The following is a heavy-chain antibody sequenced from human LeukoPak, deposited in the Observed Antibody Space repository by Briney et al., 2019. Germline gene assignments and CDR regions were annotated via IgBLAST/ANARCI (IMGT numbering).Heavy chain of an antibody. CDR3: ATAVCSGGSCYGSWFDP. CDR1: GYTLTELS. J-gene: IGHJ5*02. Sequence: GASVKVSCKVAGYTLTELSMHWVRQAPGKGLEWMGGFDPEDGETIYAQTFQGRVTITEDTSTDTAYMELSRLRFEDTAVYYCATAVCSGGSCYGSWFDPWGQGTLVTVSS. CDR2: FDPEDGET. V-gene: IGHV1-24*01. D-gene: IGHD2-15*01.